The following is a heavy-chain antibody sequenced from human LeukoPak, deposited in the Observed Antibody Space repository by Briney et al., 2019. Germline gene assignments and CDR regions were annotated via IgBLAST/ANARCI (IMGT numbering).Heavy chain of an antibody. V-gene: IGHV4-59*13. CDR1: GGPLRGCY. CDR3: ARLRGNYFPDY. Sequence: SETLSLTCTVSGGPLRGCYWTWMRETPGKALEWIAYIEYGGSTNHNPSSTSRVTISVNTSKNQFSLRLTSVTAADTAVYYCARLRGNYFPDYWGQGTLVTVSS. J-gene: IGHJ4*02. D-gene: IGHD4-11*01. CDR2: IEYGGST.